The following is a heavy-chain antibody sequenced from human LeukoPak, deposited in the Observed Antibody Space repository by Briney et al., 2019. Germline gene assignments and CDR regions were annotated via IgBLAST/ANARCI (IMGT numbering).Heavy chain of an antibody. CDR1: GYSISSGYY. Sequence: PSETLSLTCAVSGYSISSGYYWGWIRQPPGKGLEWIGSIYHSGSTYYNPSLKSRVTISVDTSKNQFSLKLSSVTAADTAVYYCARIIFCSSTSCYGYYFDYWGQGTLVTVSS. CDR3: ARIIFCSSTSCYGYYFDY. V-gene: IGHV4-38-2*01. D-gene: IGHD2-2*01. CDR2: IYHSGST. J-gene: IGHJ4*02.